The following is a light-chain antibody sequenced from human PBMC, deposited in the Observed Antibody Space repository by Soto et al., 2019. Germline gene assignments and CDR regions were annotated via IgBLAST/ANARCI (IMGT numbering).Light chain of an antibody. CDR3: QQRSNWPLT. V-gene: IGKV3-11*01. Sequence: IVMTQSPATLSATPGARAPLPCWASQSVSSNLAWYQQKPGQAPRILIYDASNRAAGIPARFSGRWSGTDCTLTISSLEPEDVAVYYCQQRSNWPLTLGGGTKVDIK. J-gene: IGKJ4*01. CDR1: QSVSSN. CDR2: DAS.